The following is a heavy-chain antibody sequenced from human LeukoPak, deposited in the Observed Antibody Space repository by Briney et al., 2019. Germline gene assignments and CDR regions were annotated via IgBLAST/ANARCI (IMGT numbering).Heavy chain of an antibody. D-gene: IGHD6-19*01. V-gene: IGHV3-30*18. CDR2: ISYDGSNI. CDR3: AKDFSSSGWSYYFDY. J-gene: IGHJ4*02. Sequence: GGSLRLSCAASGFTFSSYGMHWVRQAPGKGLEWVAVISYDGSNIYYADSVKGRFTISRDNSKNTLYLQMNSLRAEDTAVHYCAKDFSSSGWSYYFDYWGQGTLVTVSS. CDR1: GFTFSSYG.